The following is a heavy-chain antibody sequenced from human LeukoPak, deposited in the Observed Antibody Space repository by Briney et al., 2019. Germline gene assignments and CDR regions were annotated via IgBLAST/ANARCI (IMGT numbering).Heavy chain of an antibody. J-gene: IGHJ3*02. CDR1: GGSISRYY. Sequence: PSETLSLTCTVSGGSISRYYWRWIRQPAGKGLEWIGRFYTSGSTNYNPSLKSRVTMSVDTSKNQFSLKLSSVTAADTAVYYRAREQLGPLNWGAPNAFDIWGQGTMVTVSS. V-gene: IGHV4-4*07. D-gene: IGHD7-27*01. CDR2: FYTSGST. CDR3: AREQLGPLNWGAPNAFDI.